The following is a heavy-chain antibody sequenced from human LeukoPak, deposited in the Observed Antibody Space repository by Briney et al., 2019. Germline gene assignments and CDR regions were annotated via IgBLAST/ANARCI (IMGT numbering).Heavy chain of an antibody. D-gene: IGHD5-24*01. CDR1: GRSISSYY. Sequence: SETLSLTCTVSGRSISSYYWGWIRHPAGKGLEWIGRIYTSGSTNYNPSLKSRVTMSVDTSKNQFSLELSAETAADTAVYYCASGEMIFGYWGQVTLVTVSS. J-gene: IGHJ4*02. CDR2: IYTSGST. V-gene: IGHV4-4*07. CDR3: ASGEMIFGY.